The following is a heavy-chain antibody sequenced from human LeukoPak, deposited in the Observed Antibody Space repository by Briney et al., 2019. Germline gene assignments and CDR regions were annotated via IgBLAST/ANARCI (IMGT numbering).Heavy chain of an antibody. Sequence: GGSLRLSCAASGFTFSSYAMHWVRQAPGKGLEWVAVISYDGSNKYYADSVKGRFTISRDNSKNTLYLQMNSLRAEDTAVYYCAREARAWKYSKYYFDYWGQGTLVTVSS. CDR2: ISYDGSNK. J-gene: IGHJ4*02. D-gene: IGHD1-7*01. CDR3: AREARAWKYSKYYFDY. V-gene: IGHV3-30-3*01. CDR1: GFTFSSYA.